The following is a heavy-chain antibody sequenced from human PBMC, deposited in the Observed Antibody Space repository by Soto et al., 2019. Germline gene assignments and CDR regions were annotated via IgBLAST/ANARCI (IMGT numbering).Heavy chain of an antibody. CDR1: GGSFSGYY. Sequence: SETLSLSYAVYGGSFSGYYWSWIRQPPGKGLEWIGEINHSGSTNYNPSLKSRVTISVDTSKNQFSLKLSSVTAADTAVYYCARASGDVVVPAAIANTENYYYYYMDVWGKGTTVTVSS. CDR3: ARASGDVVVPAAIANTENYYYYYMDV. V-gene: IGHV4-34*01. J-gene: IGHJ6*03. CDR2: INHSGST. D-gene: IGHD2-2*01.